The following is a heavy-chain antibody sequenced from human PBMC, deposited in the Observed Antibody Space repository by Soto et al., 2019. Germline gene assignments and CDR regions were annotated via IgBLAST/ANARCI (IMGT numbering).Heavy chain of an antibody. J-gene: IGHJ4*02. D-gene: IGHD7-27*01. V-gene: IGHV3-7*01. CDR1: GFTFSSYW. CDR2: IAHDGSEK. Sequence: GGSLRLSCAVSGFTFSSYWMSWVRQAPGRGLEWVATIAHDGSEKFYVDSVKGRFTISRDNTKNSLYLQMNSLRAEDTAVYYCARESNAHFDYWGQRTMVTVSS. CDR3: ARESNAHFDY.